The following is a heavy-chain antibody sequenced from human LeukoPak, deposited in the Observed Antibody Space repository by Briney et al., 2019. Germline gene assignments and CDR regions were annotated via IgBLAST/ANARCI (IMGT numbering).Heavy chain of an antibody. CDR2: ISAYNGNT. V-gene: IGHV1-18*01. CDR1: GYTFTSYG. J-gene: IGHJ3*02. D-gene: IGHD1-26*01. CDR3: ARGRYSGSYHPKWRAFDI. Sequence: GASVKVSCKASGYTFTSYGISWVRQAPGQGLEWMGWISAYNGNTNYAQKFQGRVTMTRDTSTSTVYMELSSLRSEDTAVYYCARGRYSGSYHPKWRAFDIWGQGTMVTVSS.